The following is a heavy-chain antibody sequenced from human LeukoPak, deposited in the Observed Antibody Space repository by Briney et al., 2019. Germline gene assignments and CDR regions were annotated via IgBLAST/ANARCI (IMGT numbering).Heavy chain of an antibody. CDR3: ANSRLRWLQLLAPFDY. V-gene: IGHV3-30*18. Sequence: SCKASGYTFTSYGISWVRQAPGKGLEWVAVISYDGSNKYYADSVKGRFTISRDNSKNTLYLQMNSLRAEDTAVYYCANSRLRWLQLLAPFDYWGQGTLVTVSS. CDR1: GYTFTSYG. J-gene: IGHJ4*02. CDR2: ISYDGSNK. D-gene: IGHD5-24*01.